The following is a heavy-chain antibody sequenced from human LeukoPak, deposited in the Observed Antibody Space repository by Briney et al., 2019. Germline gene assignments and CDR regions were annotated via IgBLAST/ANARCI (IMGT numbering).Heavy chain of an antibody. J-gene: IGHJ4*02. Sequence: PGGSLRLSCAASGFSFSSYNMNWIRQAPGKGLEWISSISDNSLYMHYADSVKGRFSISRDNAKKSVDLQMNSLRAEDTALYYCAKDSGYDYYFDYWGQGTLVTVSS. D-gene: IGHD3-22*01. V-gene: IGHV3-21*04. CDR3: AKDSGYDYYFDY. CDR2: ISDNSLYM. CDR1: GFSFSSYN.